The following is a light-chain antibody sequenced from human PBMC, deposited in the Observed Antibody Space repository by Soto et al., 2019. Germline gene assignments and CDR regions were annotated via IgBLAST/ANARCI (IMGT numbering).Light chain of an antibody. CDR3: QQYNNWPPWT. Sequence: EVVMTQSPASLSVSPGERVTLSCRASQNIRNNLAWYQQKPGQSPRLLISGASTREAGVPGRFSGSGSGTEFTLILSSLQSEDFAIYYCQQYNNWPPWTFGQGTKV. CDR2: GAS. V-gene: IGKV3-15*01. CDR1: QNIRNN. J-gene: IGKJ1*01.